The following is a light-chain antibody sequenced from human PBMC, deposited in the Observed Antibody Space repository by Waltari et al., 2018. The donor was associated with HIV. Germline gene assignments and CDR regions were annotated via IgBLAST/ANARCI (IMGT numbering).Light chain of an antibody. CDR3: CSYAGSSTLV. Sequence: QSALTQPASVSGSPGQSITISCTGTSSAVGSYNLVSWYQQHPGKAPKLMIYEVSKRPSGVSNRFSGSKSGNTASLTISGLQAEDEAYYYCCSYAGSSTLVFGGGTKLTVL. CDR2: EVS. CDR1: SSAVGSYNL. V-gene: IGLV2-23*02. J-gene: IGLJ2*01.